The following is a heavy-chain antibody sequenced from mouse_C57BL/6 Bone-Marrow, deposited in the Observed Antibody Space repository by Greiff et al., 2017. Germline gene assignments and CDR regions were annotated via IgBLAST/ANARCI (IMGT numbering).Heavy chain of an antibody. CDR2: IDPSDSYT. J-gene: IGHJ2*01. V-gene: IGHV1-50*01. CDR3: ARGITTVVDPLFDY. CDR1: GYTFTSYW. Sequence: VQLQQPGAELVKPGASVKLSCKASGYTFTSYWMQWVKQRPGQGLEWIGEIDPSDSYTNYNQKFKGKATLTVDTSSSTAYMQLSSLTSEDSAVYYCARGITTVVDPLFDYWGQGTTLTGSS. D-gene: IGHD1-1*01.